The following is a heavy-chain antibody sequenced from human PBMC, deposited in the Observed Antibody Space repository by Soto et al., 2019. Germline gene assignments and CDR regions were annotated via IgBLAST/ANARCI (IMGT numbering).Heavy chain of an antibody. V-gene: IGHV3-30-3*01. D-gene: IGHD2-2*01. J-gene: IGHJ4*02. CDR2: ISYDGSNK. CDR3: ARDKTLEMPTPYFDY. Sequence: QVQLVESGGGVVQPGRSLRLSCAASGFTFSSYAMHWVRQAPGKGLEWVAVISYDGSNKYYADSVKGRFTISRDNSKNTLYLRMNSLRAEDTAVYYCARDKTLEMPTPYFDYWGQGTLVTVSS. CDR1: GFTFSSYA.